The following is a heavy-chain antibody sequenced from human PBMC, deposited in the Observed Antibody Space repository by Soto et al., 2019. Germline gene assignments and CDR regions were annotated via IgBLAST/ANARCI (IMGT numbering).Heavy chain of an antibody. V-gene: IGHV3-23*01. D-gene: IGHD2-8*01. CDR2: ISANGADT. Sequence: EVQLLESGGGLVQPGGSLRLSCAASGFTFSSYAMSWVRQAPGKGLEWVSAISANGADTFYADSVKGRFIISRDNSKNTLSLQMKSRRAEDTAVFFCVSGRGTYCSNGVCYTSYFDSWGQGTLVTVSS. CDR3: VSGRGTYCSNGVCYTSYFDS. J-gene: IGHJ4*02. CDR1: GFTFSSYA.